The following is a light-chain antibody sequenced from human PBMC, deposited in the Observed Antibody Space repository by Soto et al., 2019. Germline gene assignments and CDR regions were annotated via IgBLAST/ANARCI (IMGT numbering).Light chain of an antibody. CDR3: GVWDRSLTTYV. CDR2: DST. Sequence: QSVLTQPPSVSAAPGQKGTISCSGSGSNVGTYSVSWYQHLPGTAPKLLIYDSTTRPSGIPDRFSGSKSGTSVTLGITGLQTGDEAEYYCGVWDRSLTTYVFGPGTKLTVL. CDR1: GSNVGTYS. J-gene: IGLJ1*01. V-gene: IGLV1-51*01.